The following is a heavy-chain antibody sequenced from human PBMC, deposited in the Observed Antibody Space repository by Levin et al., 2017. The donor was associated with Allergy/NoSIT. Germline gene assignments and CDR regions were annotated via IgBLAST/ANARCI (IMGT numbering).Heavy chain of an antibody. CDR1: GFTFSSYA. V-gene: IGHV3-30-3*01. Sequence: HPGGSLRLSCAASGFTFSSYAMHWVRQAPGKGLEWVAVISYDGSNKYYADSVKGRFTISRDNSKNTLYLQMNSLRAEDTAVYYCARDGPWYSSSWDDAFDIWGQGTMVTVSS. CDR3: ARDGPWYSSSWDDAFDI. CDR2: ISYDGSNK. J-gene: IGHJ3*02. D-gene: IGHD6-13*01.